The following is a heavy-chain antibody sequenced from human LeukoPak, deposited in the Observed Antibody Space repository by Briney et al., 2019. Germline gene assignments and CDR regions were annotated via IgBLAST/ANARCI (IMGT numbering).Heavy chain of an antibody. CDR1: GGSISSYY. CDR2: IYRSGST. V-gene: IGHV4-38-2*02. Sequence: SETLSLTCTVSGGSISSYYWSWIRQPPGKGLDWIGSIYRSGSTYYNPSLKSRVTISVDTSKNQFSLNLTSVTAADTAVYYCARDPRNFGSWGQGILVTVSS. CDR3: ARDPRNFGS. J-gene: IGHJ5*01.